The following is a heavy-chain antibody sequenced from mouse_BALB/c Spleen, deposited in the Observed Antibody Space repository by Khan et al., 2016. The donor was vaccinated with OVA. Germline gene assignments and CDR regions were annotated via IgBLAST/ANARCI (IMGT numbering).Heavy chain of an antibody. CDR1: GYTFTSYY. J-gene: IGHJ3*01. CDR3: TRSGYGTFAY. V-gene: IGHV1-53*01. CDR2: ITPSDGDS. Sequence: QVQLQQSGTELVKPGASVRLSCKASGYTFTSYYMYWVKQRPGQGLEWIGEITPSDGDSNFNENFKSKATLTVDKSSTTAYMQLSSLTSEDSAVYYCTRSGYGTFAYWGQGTLVTVSA. D-gene: IGHD4-1*01.